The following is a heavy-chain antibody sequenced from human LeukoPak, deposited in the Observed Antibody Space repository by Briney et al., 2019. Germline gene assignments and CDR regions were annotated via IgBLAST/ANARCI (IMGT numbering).Heavy chain of an antibody. Sequence: GGSLRLSCAVSGFTVSTNYMSWVRQAPGKGLEWVSIIHRDGYTSYADSVKGRFTISRDNAKNSLYLQMNSLRAEDTAVYYCARVRVPLLRVAGTGYDAFDIWGQGTMVTVSS. CDR2: IHRDGYT. CDR3: ARVRVPLLRVAGTGYDAFDI. V-gene: IGHV3-66*01. CDR1: GFTVSTNY. D-gene: IGHD6-19*01. J-gene: IGHJ3*02.